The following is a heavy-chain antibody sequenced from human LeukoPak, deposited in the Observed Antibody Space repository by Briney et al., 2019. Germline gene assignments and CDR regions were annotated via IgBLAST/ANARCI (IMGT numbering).Heavy chain of an antibody. CDR1: GFTFSSYS. J-gene: IGHJ4*02. D-gene: IGHD2-2*01. V-gene: IGHV3-21*01. CDR3: ARGYRTIDY. Sequence: GGSLRLSCAASGFTFSSYSMNWVRQAPGKGLECVSSITSTSYIYYADSVKGRFTISRDNAKNSLYLQMNSPRAEDTAVYYCARGYRTIDYWGQGTLVTVSS. CDR2: ITSTSYI.